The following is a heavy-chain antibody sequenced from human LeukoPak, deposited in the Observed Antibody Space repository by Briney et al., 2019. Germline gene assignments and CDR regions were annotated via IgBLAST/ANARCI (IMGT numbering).Heavy chain of an antibody. Sequence: PGGSLRLSCAASGFPFNTYGMHWVRQAPGKGLEWVAVISYDGTNKFYADSVKGRFTISRDNSKNTLYLQMNSLRAEDTAVYYCARDRYGGNRYYYYGMDVWGQGTTVTVSS. J-gene: IGHJ6*02. CDR2: ISYDGTNK. CDR1: GFPFNTYG. V-gene: IGHV3-30*03. CDR3: ARDRYGGNRYYYYGMDV. D-gene: IGHD4-23*01.